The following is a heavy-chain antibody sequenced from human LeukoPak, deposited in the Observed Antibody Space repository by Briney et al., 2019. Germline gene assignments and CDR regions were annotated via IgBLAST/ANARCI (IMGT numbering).Heavy chain of an antibody. CDR2: IHYSGTT. D-gene: IGHD4-23*01. CDR3: ARVSRGNSVGGDY. CDR1: GGSISSYY. Sequence: SETLSLTCTVSGGSISSYYWSWIRHPPGKGLEWIGYIHYSGTTNYNPSLKSRVTISVDTSKNQFSLKLSSVTAADTAMYYCARVSRGNSVGGDYWGQGTLVTVSS. V-gene: IGHV4-59*01. J-gene: IGHJ4*02.